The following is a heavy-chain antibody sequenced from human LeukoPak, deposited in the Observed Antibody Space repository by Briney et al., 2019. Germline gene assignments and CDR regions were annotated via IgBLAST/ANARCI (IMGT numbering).Heavy chain of an antibody. CDR3: AREVWFGELLNRRYFDY. Sequence: GRSLRLSCAASGFTFSSYAMHRVRQAPGKGLEWVAVRSYDGSNKYYADSVKGRFTISRDNSKNTLYLQMNSLRAEDTAVYYCAREVWFGELLNRRYFDYWGQGTLVTVSS. CDR2: RSYDGSNK. CDR1: GFTFSSYA. J-gene: IGHJ4*02. D-gene: IGHD3-10*01. V-gene: IGHV3-30*04.